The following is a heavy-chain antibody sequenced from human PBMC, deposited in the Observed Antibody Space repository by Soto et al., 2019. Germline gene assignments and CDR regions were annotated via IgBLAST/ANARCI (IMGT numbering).Heavy chain of an antibody. D-gene: IGHD3-16*02. CDR3: ARYRSLDP. V-gene: IGHV3-7*03. CDR2: IKEDGSEK. CDR1: GFVLRNYW. Sequence: EVQLVESGGGLVQPGGSLRLSCADYGFVLRNYWMSWVRQAPGMGLQWVASIKEDGSEKYYVDPVKGRFTISRENAKNSLYLQMNSLRAEDTAVYYCARYRSLDPWGQGILVTVSS. J-gene: IGHJ5*02.